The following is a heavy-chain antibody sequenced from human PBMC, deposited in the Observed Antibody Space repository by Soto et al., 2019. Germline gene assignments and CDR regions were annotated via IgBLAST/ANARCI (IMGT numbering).Heavy chain of an antibody. J-gene: IGHJ3*02. CDR2: IIPVLGTT. V-gene: IGHV1-69*11. Sequence: GASVKVSCKAFGGTFSSYGVSWVRQAPGQGLEWVGRIIPVLGTTHYAQKFQGRVTVTADESTSTAHMELSSLRSEDTAVYHCARGLYYYDSSGYSDAFDIWGQGTMVTVSS. CDR3: ARGLYYYDSSGYSDAFDI. D-gene: IGHD3-22*01. CDR1: GGTFSSYG.